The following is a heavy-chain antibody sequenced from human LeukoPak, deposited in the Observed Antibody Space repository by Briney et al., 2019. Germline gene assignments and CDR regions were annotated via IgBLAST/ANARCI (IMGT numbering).Heavy chain of an antibody. CDR2: ISSSSSSI. D-gene: IGHD6-6*01. CDR3: ARDPVRYSSSLSFDY. CDR1: GFTVSSNY. Sequence: KAGGSLRLSCAASGFTVSSNYMSWVRQAPGKGLEWVSSISSSSSSIYYADSVKGRFTISRDNAKNSLYLQMNSLRAEDTAVYYCARDPVRYSSSLSFDYWGQGTLVTVSS. V-gene: IGHV3-21*01. J-gene: IGHJ4*02.